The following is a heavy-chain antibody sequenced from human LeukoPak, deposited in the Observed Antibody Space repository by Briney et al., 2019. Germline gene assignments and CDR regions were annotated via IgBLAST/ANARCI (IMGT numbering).Heavy chain of an antibody. CDR3: AKGSDSSGWVGYFDY. Sequence: GGSLRLSCAASGFTFSSYGMHWVRQAPGKGLEWVAVISYDGSNKYYADSVKGRFTISRDNSKNTLYLQMNSLRAEDTAVYYCAKGSDSSGWVGYFDYWGQGTLVTVSS. CDR1: GFTFSSYG. D-gene: IGHD6-19*01. CDR2: ISYDGSNK. J-gene: IGHJ4*02. V-gene: IGHV3-30*18.